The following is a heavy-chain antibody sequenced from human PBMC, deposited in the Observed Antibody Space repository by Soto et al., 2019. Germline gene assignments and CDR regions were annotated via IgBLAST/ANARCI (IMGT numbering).Heavy chain of an antibody. D-gene: IGHD2-15*01. V-gene: IGHV2-5*02. CDR3: ARRYCSGGSCYIDWFDP. Sequence: QITLKESGPTLVKPTQTLTLTCTFSGFSLSTSGVGVGWIRQPPGKALEWLALIYWDDDKRYSPSLKSRLTITKDTPKNQVVLTMTNMDPVDTATYYCARRYCSGGSCYIDWFDPWGQGTLVTVSS. J-gene: IGHJ5*02. CDR1: GFSLSTSGVG. CDR2: IYWDDDK.